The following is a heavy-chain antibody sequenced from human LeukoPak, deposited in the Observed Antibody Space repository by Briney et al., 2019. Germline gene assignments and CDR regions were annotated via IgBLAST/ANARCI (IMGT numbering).Heavy chain of an antibody. V-gene: IGHV3-23*01. D-gene: IGHD3-22*01. CDR2: ISGSGGST. CDR3: AKDRNYYGSSGYYQN. Sequence: PGGSLRLSCAASGFAFSSYAMSWVRQAPGKGLEWVSAISGSGGSTYYADSVKGRFTISRDNSKNTLYLQMNSLRAEDTAVYYCAKDRNYYGSSGYYQNGGQGTLVTVS. CDR1: GFAFSSYA. J-gene: IGHJ4*02.